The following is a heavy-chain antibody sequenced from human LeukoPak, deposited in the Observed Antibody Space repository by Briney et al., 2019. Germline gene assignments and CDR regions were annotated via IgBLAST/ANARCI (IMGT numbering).Heavy chain of an antibody. CDR3: ARDQAVDDMDV. D-gene: IGHD6-19*01. Sequence: GSTHYAESVKGRFAISRDNSKSTLYLQMNSLRVEDTAFYYCARDQAVDDMDVWGQGTTVTVSS. CDR2: GST. V-gene: IGHV3-53*01. J-gene: IGHJ6*02.